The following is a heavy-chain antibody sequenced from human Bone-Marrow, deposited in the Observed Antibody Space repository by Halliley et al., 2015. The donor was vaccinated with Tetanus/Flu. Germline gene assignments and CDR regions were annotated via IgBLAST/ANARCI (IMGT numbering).Heavy chain of an antibody. J-gene: IGHJ4*02. V-gene: IGHV5-51*01. Sequence: QLVQSGAEVKKPGESLKISCEGSGYKFTKYWIGWVRQMPGKGLEWMGMIYSGDSETRYSPSFQGQVTISADKSITTAYLQWSSLKASATAMYYCAGPAKFCFGGNFSSDYFAYWGRRSLVTVSS. CDR3: AGPAKFCFGGNFSSDYFAY. CDR2: IYSGDSET. CDR1: GYKFTKYW. D-gene: IGHD2-21*02.